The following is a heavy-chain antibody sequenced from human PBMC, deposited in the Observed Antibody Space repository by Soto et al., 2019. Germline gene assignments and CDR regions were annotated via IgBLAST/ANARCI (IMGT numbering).Heavy chain of an antibody. Sequence: ASVKVSCKASGYTFTSYGISWVRQAPGQGLEWMGWISAYNGNTNYAQKLQGRVTMTTDTSTSTAYMELRSLRSDDTAVYYCARDIQWELLHHYFDYWGQGTLVTVSS. CDR3: ARDIQWELLHHYFDY. V-gene: IGHV1-18*01. CDR1: GYTFTSYG. J-gene: IGHJ4*02. D-gene: IGHD1-26*01. CDR2: ISAYNGNT.